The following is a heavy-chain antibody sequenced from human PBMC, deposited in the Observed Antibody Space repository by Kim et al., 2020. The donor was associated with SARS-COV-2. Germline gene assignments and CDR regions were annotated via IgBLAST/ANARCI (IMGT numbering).Heavy chain of an antibody. D-gene: IGHD2-2*01. Sequence: AQALQGRVTMTTDTSPSKAYMELRSLRSDDTAVYYCAREDCSSSSCYNYWGQGTLVTVSS. CDR3: AREDCSSSSCYNY. J-gene: IGHJ4*02. V-gene: IGHV1-18*01.